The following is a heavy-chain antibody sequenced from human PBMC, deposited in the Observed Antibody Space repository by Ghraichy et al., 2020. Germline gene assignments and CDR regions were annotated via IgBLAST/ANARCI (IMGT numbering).Heavy chain of an antibody. CDR1: GGSINKYY. CDR3: ARGNCGCGSCYLDS. CDR2: VYYSGVT. V-gene: IGHV4-59*01. J-gene: IGHJ4*02. D-gene: IGHD2-21*01. Sequence: GSLTLTCTVSGGSINKYYWNWIRQSPEKGLQWLGYVYYSGVTNYNPSLKSGVTISVDTSKNQFSLGLSSVTAADTAVYYCARGNCGCGSCYLDSWGKGTLVTVSS.